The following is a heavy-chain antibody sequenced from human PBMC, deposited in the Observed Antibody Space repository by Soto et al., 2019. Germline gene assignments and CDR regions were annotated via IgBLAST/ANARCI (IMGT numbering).Heavy chain of an antibody. CDR2: ISGYNGNT. CDR1: GYSFSNYN. V-gene: IGHV1-18*01. D-gene: IGHD3-16*01. CDR3: ARDKVWGGFDI. Sequence: GASVKVSCKSSGYSFSNYNFCWVRQAPGQGLEWLGWISGYNGNTNYAQKLQGRVTLTTDSFTSTAYMELRSLRSDDTAIYCCARDKVWGGFDIWGQGTMVTVSS. J-gene: IGHJ3*02.